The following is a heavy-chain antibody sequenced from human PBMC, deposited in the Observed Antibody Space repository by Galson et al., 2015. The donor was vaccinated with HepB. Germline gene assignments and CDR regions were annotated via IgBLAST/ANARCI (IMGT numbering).Heavy chain of an antibody. D-gene: IGHD3-22*01. CDR2: TYYRSGWYS. Sequence: CAISGDSVSSISATWTWIRQSPSRGLEWLGRTYYRSGWYSDYAVSVKSRIIINPDTSKNQFSLQLKSVTPDDTAMYYCAREAMEITVRGYFYYMDVWGKGTAVTVSS. CDR3: AREAMEITVRGYFYYMDV. J-gene: IGHJ6*03. CDR1: GDSVSSISAT. V-gene: IGHV6-1*01.